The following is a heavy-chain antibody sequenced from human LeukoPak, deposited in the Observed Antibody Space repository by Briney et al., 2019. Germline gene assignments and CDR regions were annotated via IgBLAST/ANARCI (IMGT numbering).Heavy chain of an antibody. CDR1: GYTFTSYY. V-gene: IGHV1-46*01. D-gene: IGHD2-2*01. CDR3: ARDYTSVPAGPFDY. CDR2: INPSGGST. J-gene: IGHJ4*02. Sequence: GASVTVSCKASGYTFTSYYMHWVRQAPGQGLEWMGIINPSGGSTSYAQKFQGRVTMTRDTSISTAYMELSRLRSDDTAVYYCARDYTSVPAGPFDYWGQGTLVTVSS.